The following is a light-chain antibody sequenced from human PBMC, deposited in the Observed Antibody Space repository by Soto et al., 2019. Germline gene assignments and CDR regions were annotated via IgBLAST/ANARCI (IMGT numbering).Light chain of an antibody. CDR3: QQYEGP. CDR2: GAS. J-gene: IGKJ3*01. CDR1: QSVSSSY. Sequence: EIVLTQSPGTLSLSPGERATLSCRASQSVSSSYLAWYQQKPGQAPRLLIYGASSRATGIPDRFSGSGSGTDFTLTISRLEPEDFAVYYCQQYEGPFGPGTKVDIK. V-gene: IGKV3-20*01.